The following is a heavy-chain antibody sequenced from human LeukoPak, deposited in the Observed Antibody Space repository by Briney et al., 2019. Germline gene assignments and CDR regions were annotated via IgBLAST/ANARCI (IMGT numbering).Heavy chain of an antibody. Sequence: GGSLRLACAACGFTFSSYGMRWVRQARGKGREWVSTITGGTNRTYYADWVKGRFTISRDNSKNTAYLQMNSLRAEDTALYYCAKDPSHSGWPLFDYWGQGTLVTASS. D-gene: IGHD5-12*01. CDR1: GFTFSSYG. V-gene: IGHV3-23*01. CDR2: ITGGTNRT. CDR3: AKDPSHSGWPLFDY. J-gene: IGHJ4*02.